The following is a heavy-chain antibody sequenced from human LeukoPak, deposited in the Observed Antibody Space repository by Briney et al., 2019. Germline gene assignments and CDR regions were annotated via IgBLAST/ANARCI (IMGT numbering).Heavy chain of an antibody. CDR2: MNPNSGNT. V-gene: IGHV1-8*01. CDR1: GYTFTSYD. Sequence: GASVKVSCKASGYTFTSYDINWVRQATGQGLEWMGWMNPNSGNTGYAQKFQGRVTMTRNTSISTAYMELRSLRSDDTAVYYCARDGASSSGWFSHYYYGMDVWGQGTTVTVSS. CDR3: ARDGASSSGWFSHYYYGMDV. D-gene: IGHD6-19*01. J-gene: IGHJ6*02.